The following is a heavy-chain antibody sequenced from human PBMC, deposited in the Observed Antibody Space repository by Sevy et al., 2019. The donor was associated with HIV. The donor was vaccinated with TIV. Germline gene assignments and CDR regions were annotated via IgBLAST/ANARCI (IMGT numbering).Heavy chain of an antibody. D-gene: IGHD6-19*01. J-gene: IGHJ4*02. CDR1: EFTFSGYW. Sequence: GGSLRLSCAPSEFTFSGYWMSWVRQAPGKGLEWVANIKQDGSEKYYVDSVKGRFTISRDNAKNSLYLQMNSLRAEDTAVYYCARDRSGYTSGWSVDYWGQGTLVTVSS. CDR3: ARDRSGYTSGWSVDY. V-gene: IGHV3-7*01. CDR2: IKQDGSEK.